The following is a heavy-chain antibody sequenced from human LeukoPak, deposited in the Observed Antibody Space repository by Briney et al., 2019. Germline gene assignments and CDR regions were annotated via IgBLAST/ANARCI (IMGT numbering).Heavy chain of an antibody. J-gene: IGHJ4*02. CDR2: ISGSGGST. CDR3: AKSARSALDY. D-gene: IGHD6-25*01. CDR1: GFTFSGYG. Sequence: GGSLRLSCAASGFTFSGYGMHWVRQAPGKGLEWVSAISGSGGSTYYADSVKGRFTISRDNSKNTLYLQMNSLRAEDTAVYYCAKSARSALDYWGQGTLVTVSS. V-gene: IGHV3-23*01.